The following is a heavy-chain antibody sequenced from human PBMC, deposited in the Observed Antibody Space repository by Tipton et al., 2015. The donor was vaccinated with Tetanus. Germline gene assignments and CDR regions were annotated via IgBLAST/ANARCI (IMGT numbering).Heavy chain of an antibody. D-gene: IGHD6-6*01. CDR1: GGSISSSSYY. J-gene: IGHJ6*03. CDR3: ARHVEQLVPYYYYYMDV. Sequence: TLSLTCTVSGGSISSSSYYWGWIRQPPGKGLEWIGSIYYSGSTYYNPSLKSRLTISVDTSKNQFSLKLSSVTAADTAVHYCARHVEQLVPYYYYYMDVWGEGTTVTVSS. CDR2: IYYSGST. V-gene: IGHV4-39*01.